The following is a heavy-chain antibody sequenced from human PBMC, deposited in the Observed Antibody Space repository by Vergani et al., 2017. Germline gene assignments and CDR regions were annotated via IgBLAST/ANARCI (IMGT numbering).Heavy chain of an antibody. D-gene: IGHD3-9*01. CDR1: GFALNRHA. CDR2: ISFDGTNE. V-gene: IGHV3-30-3*01. CDR3: ARARCIETCYMSNWLDS. J-gene: IGHJ5*01. Sequence: VHLAESGGGFFQPGGSLRLSCVDSGFALNRHAMYWVRQAPGKGLEWVVGISFDGTNEYYPDLVKGRFTISRDNAQNTLYLQMNSLRVEDTGVYYCARARCIETCYMSNWLDSWGQGTLVTVSS.